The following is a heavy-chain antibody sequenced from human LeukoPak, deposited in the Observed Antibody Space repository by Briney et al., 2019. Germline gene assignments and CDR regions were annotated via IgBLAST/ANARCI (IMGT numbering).Heavy chain of an antibody. CDR2: VYYSGTT. V-gene: IGHV4-39*07. CDR1: SGAINSGNFY. J-gene: IGHJ4*02. CDR3: AREAFSSGSYPPLNFDY. D-gene: IGHD3-10*01. Sequence: SETLSLTCSVSSGAINSGNFYWAWIRQPPGKGLEWIGSVYYSGTTYYNPSLRSRLTISVDTSQSQFSLNLSSVTAADTAVYYCAREAFSSGSYPPLNFDYWGQGILVTVST.